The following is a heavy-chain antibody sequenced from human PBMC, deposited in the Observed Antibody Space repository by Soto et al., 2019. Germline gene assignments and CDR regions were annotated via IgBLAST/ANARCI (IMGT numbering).Heavy chain of an antibody. D-gene: IGHD3-3*01. CDR2: IFSNDEK. V-gene: IGHV2-26*01. CDR3: ARISYDFWSGSPNYYYYYYMDV. Sequence: QVTLKESGPVLVKPTETLTLTCTVSGFSLINAKMGVSWIRQPPGKALEWLAHIFSNDEKSYSTSLKSRLTISKDTSKSQLVLTMTNMDPVDTAAYYCARISYDFWSGSPNYYYYYYMDVWGKGTTVTVSS. CDR1: GFSLINAKMG. J-gene: IGHJ6*03.